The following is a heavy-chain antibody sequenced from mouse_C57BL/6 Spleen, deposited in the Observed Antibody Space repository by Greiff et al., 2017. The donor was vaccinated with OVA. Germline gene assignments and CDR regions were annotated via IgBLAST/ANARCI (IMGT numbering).Heavy chain of an antibody. V-gene: IGHV1-81*01. Sequence: VQLQQSGAELARPGASVKLSCKASGYTFTSYGISWVKQRTGQGLEWIGEIYPRSGNTYYNEKFKGKATLTADTSSSTAYMELRSLTSEDSAVYFCARDEGENYGNYLAYWGQGTLVTVSA. CDR3: ARDEGENYGNYLAY. CDR1: GYTFTSYG. CDR2: IYPRSGNT. D-gene: IGHD2-1*01. J-gene: IGHJ3*01.